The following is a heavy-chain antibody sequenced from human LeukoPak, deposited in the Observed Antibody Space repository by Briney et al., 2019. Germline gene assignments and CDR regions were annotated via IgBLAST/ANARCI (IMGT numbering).Heavy chain of an antibody. Sequence: GGSLKLSCAASGFTFSSYAMHWVRQAPGKGLEWVAVISYDGSNKYYADSVKGRFTISRDNSKNTLYLQMNSLRAEDTAVYYCARGRGDGYNFLYFDYWGQGTLVTVSS. D-gene: IGHD5-24*01. V-gene: IGHV3-30-3*01. CDR3: ARGRGDGYNFLYFDY. CDR2: ISYDGSNK. CDR1: GFTFSSYA. J-gene: IGHJ4*02.